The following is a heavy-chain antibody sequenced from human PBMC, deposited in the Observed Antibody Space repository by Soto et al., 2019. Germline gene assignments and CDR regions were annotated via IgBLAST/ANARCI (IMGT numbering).Heavy chain of an antibody. CDR3: ARGRTQSSDDDYSKNYFDY. CDR2: INHSGST. J-gene: IGHJ4*02. D-gene: IGHD4-4*01. CDR1: GGSFSCYY. Sequence: PSETLSLTCAVYGGSFSCYYWSWIRQPPGKGLEWIGEINHSGSTNYNPSLKSRVTISVDTSKNQFSLKLSSVTAEDTAVYYCARGRTQSSDDDYSKNYFDYWGQGTLVTVSS. V-gene: IGHV4-34*01.